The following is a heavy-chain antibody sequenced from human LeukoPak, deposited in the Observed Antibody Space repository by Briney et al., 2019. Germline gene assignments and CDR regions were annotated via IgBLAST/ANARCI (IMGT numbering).Heavy chain of an antibody. V-gene: IGHV4-39*01. CDR2: IYYSGST. J-gene: IGHJ3*01. Sequence: SETLSLTCTVSGGSISSSSYYWGWIRQPPGKGLEWIGSIYYSGSTYYNPSLKSRVTISVDTSKNQFSLKLSSVIAADTAIYYCARNDSGGFDAFDVWGQGTMVTVSS. D-gene: IGHD3-22*01. CDR3: ARNDSGGFDAFDV. CDR1: GGSISSSSYY.